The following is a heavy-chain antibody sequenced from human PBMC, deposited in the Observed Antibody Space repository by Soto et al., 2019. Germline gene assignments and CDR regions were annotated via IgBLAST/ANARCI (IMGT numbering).Heavy chain of an antibody. V-gene: IGHV1-69*02. J-gene: IGHJ6*03. CDR1: GGTFSSYT. D-gene: IGHD4-17*01. Sequence: QVQLVQSGAEVKKPGSSVKVSCKASGGTFSSYTISWVRQAPGQGLEWMGRIIPILGIANYAQKFQGRVTITADKSTSSAYTELSSLRSEDTAVYYCARARNDYGDYGRSLNDYYMGVWGKGTTVTVSS. CDR2: IIPILGIA. CDR3: ARARNDYGDYGRSLNDYYMGV.